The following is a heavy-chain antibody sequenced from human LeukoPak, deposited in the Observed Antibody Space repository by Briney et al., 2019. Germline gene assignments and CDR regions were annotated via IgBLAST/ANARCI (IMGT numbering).Heavy chain of an antibody. J-gene: IGHJ4*02. Sequence: GGSLRLSCAVSGITLSNYGMSWVRQAPGKGLELVAGISDSGGSTKYADSVKGRFTISRDNPRNTLHLQMNSMRAEDTAVYFCAKRGVVIRVILVGFHKEAYYFDSWGQGALVTVSS. D-gene: IGHD3-22*01. V-gene: IGHV3-23*01. CDR1: GITLSNYG. CDR3: AKRGVVIRVILVGFHKEAYYFDS. CDR2: ISDSGGST.